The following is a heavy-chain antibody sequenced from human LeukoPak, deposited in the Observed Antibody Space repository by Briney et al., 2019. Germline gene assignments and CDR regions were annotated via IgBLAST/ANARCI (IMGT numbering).Heavy chain of an antibody. CDR1: GFTFSSYS. D-gene: IGHD6-13*01. J-gene: IGHJ4*02. CDR2: ISTDARTT. Sequence: GGSLRLSCAASGFTFSSYSMNWVRQAPGKGLVWVSHISTDARTTTYADFVKGRFTISRDNAKNTLYLQMNSLRAEDTALYYCVRGQATAWGLDYWGQGTLVTVSS. V-gene: IGHV3-74*01. CDR3: VRGQATAWGLDY.